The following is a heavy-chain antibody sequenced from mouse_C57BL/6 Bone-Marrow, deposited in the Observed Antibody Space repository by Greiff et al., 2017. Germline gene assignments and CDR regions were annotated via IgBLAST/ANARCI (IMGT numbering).Heavy chain of an antibody. CDR2: ISSGGSYT. V-gene: IGHV5-6*01. CDR1: GFTFSSYG. J-gene: IGHJ3*01. D-gene: IGHD1-1*01. Sequence: EVKLVESGGDLVKPGGSLKLSCAASGFTFSSYGMSWVRQTPDKRLEWVATISSGGSYTYYPGSVKGRFTISRDNAKNTLYLQMSSLKSEDTAMYYYARPYGSSLARFAYWGQGTLVTVTA. CDR3: ARPYGSSLARFAY.